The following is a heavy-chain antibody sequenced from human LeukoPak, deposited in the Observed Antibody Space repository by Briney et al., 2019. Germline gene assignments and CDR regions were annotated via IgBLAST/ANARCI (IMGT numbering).Heavy chain of an antibody. CDR3: AKTDDGDYSDFDY. V-gene: IGHV3-20*01. D-gene: IGHD4-17*01. J-gene: IGHJ4*02. Sequence: GGSLRLSCAASGFTFDDYGMSWVRQAPGKRLEWVSGINWNGGSTGYADSVKGRFTISRDNAKNSLYLQMNSLRAEDTALYHCAKTDDGDYSDFDYWGQGTLVTVSS. CDR1: GFTFDDYG. CDR2: INWNGGST.